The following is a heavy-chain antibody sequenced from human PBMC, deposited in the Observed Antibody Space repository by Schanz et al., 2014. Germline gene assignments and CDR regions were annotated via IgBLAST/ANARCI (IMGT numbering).Heavy chain of an antibody. CDR2: INDGGT. Sequence: QVQLVQSGAEVKNPGASVKVSCKASGYTFINSDINWVRQAAGQGLEWMGTINDGGTHSAEKFQGRVTITADISTSTAYMELISLRSEDTAVYYCARERGVRGGGVWKVNWFDPWGQGTLVTVSS. J-gene: IGHJ5*02. V-gene: IGHV1-46*01. CDR3: ARERGVRGGGVWKVNWFDP. CDR1: GYTFINSD. D-gene: IGHD3-10*01.